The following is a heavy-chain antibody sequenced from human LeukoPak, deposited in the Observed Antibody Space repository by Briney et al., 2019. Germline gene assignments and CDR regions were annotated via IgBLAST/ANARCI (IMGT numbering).Heavy chain of an antibody. CDR3: ARTPPAFDI. CDR1: GFNVSSNY. J-gene: IGHJ3*02. D-gene: IGHD2-15*01. V-gene: IGHV3-21*01. Sequence: GGSLRLSCAVSGFNVSSNYLNWVRQAPGKGLEWVSSISSSSSYIYYADSVEGRFTISRDNAQNSLYLQMNSLRAEDTAVYYCARTPPAFDIWGQGTMVTVSS. CDR2: ISSSSSYI.